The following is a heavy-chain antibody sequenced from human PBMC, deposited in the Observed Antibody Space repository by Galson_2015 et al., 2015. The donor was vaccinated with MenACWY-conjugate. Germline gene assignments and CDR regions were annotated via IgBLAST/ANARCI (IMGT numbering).Heavy chain of an antibody. V-gene: IGHV2-5*02. CDR2: IFWDDDK. D-gene: IGHD2-2*01. Sequence: PALVKPTQPLTLTCTFSGFSLSTRRVGVGWIRQPPGQALEWLSPIFWDDDKRSSPSLKSRLTITKDTSKNQVVLSMTNMDPVDTATYYCAHSPYCSTTSCYAARAFDVWGQGTVVTVSS. J-gene: IGHJ3*01. CDR1: GFSLSTRRVG. CDR3: AHSPYCSTTSCYAARAFDV.